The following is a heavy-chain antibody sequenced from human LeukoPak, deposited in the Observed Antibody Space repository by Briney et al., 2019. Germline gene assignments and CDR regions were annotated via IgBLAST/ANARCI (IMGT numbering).Heavy chain of an antibody. D-gene: IGHD4-11*01. CDR1: DDSITMYY. J-gene: IGHJ6*03. V-gene: IGHV4-59*01. CDR3: ASGAYSYYYMDV. Sequence: SETLSLTCTVSDDSITMYYWTWIRQPPGKGLEWIGYIYYSGSTNYNPSLKSRVTISVDTSKNQFSLKLSSVIAADTAVYYCASGAYSYYYMDVWGKGTTVTISS. CDR2: IYYSGST.